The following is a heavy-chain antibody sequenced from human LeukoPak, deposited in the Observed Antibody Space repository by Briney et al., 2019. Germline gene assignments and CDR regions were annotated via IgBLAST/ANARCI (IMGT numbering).Heavy chain of an antibody. CDR3: AKDRQYYFDY. V-gene: IGHV3-48*03. CDR1: GFTFSSYE. CDR2: ISSSGSTI. D-gene: IGHD6-19*01. J-gene: IGHJ4*02. Sequence: GGSLRLSCAASGFTFSSYEMNWVRQAPGKGLEWVSYISSSGSTIYYADSVKGRFTISRDNSKNTLYLQMNSLRAEDTAVYYCAKDRQYYFDYWGQGTLVTVSS.